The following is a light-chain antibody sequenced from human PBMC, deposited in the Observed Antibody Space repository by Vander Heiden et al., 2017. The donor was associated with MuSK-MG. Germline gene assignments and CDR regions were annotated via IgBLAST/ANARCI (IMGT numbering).Light chain of an antibody. CDR1: QDSSNY. CDR3: QQYDNLPLT. V-gene: IGKV1-33*01. CDR2: DAS. Sequence: IQMTPSPSSLSASVGHRVPITCQASQDSSNYLNWYQQKPGKAPKLLIYDASNLEAGGPSRFSGRGSGTDCTCTSSSMQPEDMATYYCQQYDNLPLTCGGGTKVEIK. J-gene: IGKJ4*01.